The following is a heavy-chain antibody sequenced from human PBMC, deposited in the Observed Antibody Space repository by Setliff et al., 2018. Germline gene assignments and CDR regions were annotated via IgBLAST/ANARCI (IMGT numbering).Heavy chain of an antibody. CDR3: ASIDWGENFYNMDV. CDR1: GFTFTDYA. CDR2: IYSGDRST. D-gene: IGHD7-27*01. Sequence: GGSLRLSCAASGFTFTDYAMSWVRQAPGKGLEWVSTIYSGDRSTFYTDSVKGRFIIYRDSSKNTLYMQMNSLRGEDTAVYFCASIDWGENFYNMDVWGKGTTVTVSS. V-gene: IGHV3-23*03. J-gene: IGHJ6*03.